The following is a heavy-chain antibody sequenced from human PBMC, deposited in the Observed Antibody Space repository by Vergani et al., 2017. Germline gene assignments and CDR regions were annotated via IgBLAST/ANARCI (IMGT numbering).Heavy chain of an antibody. CDR2: ISWNSGST. J-gene: IGHJ4*02. CDR3: AKEVGASVGGLDY. CDR1: GFTFDDYA. Sequence: EVQLVESGGGLVQPGRSLRLSCAASGFTFDDYAMHWVGQAPGKGLEWVSGISWNSGSTGYADSVKGRFTISRDNAKNSLYLQMNSLRAEDTALYYCAKEVGASVGGLDYWGQGTLVTVSS. V-gene: IGHV3-9*01. D-gene: IGHD1-26*01.